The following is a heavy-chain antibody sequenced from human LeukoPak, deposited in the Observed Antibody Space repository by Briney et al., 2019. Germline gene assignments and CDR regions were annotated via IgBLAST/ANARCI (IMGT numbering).Heavy chain of an antibody. V-gene: IGHV4-59*01. CDR1: GGSIYSYY. D-gene: IGHD3-3*01. CDR2: ISYTGTT. Sequence: SETLSLTCTVSGGSIYSYYWNLIRQPPGKGLEWIGYISYTGTTDYNPSLETRVTISLDTSKSQFSLKLSSVTAADSAVYFCAVGRVINRFDYWGQGALVTVSS. CDR3: AVGRVINRFDY. J-gene: IGHJ4*02.